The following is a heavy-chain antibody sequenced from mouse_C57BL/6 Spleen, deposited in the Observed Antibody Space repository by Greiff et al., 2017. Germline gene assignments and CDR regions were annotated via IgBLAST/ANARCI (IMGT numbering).Heavy chain of an antibody. D-gene: IGHD2-4*01. CDR1: GYTFTSYW. CDR3: ARWGDYDYYFDS. V-gene: IGHV1-64*01. J-gene: IGHJ2*01. Sequence: QVQLQQPGAELVKPGASVKLSCKASGYTFTSYWMHWVKQRPGQGLEWIGMIHPNSGSTNYNEKFKSKATLTVDKSSSTAYMQLSSLTSEDSAVYYCARWGDYDYYFDSWGQGTTLTVSS. CDR2: IHPNSGST.